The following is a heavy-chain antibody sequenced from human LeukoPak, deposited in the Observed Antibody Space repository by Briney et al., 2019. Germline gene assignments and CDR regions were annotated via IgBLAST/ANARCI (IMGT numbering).Heavy chain of an antibody. CDR1: GGSISSYY. CDR2: IYYSGST. CDR3: ASLDYYYYGMDV. J-gene: IGHJ6*02. V-gene: IGHV4-59*08. Sequence: SETLSLTCTVSGGSISSYYWSWIRQPPGKGLEWIGYIYYSGSTNYNPSLKSRVTISVDTSKDQFSLKLSSVTAADTAVYYCASLDYYYYGMDVWGQGTTVTVSS.